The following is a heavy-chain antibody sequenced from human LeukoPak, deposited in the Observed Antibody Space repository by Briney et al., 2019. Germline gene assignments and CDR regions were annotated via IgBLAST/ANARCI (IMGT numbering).Heavy chain of an antibody. Sequence: KPSETLSLTCAVSGYSITSGYYWGWIRPPPGKGLEWIGDYYHSGYTYYNPSLKSRVTISVDTSTNQFSLKLSSVTAADTAVYYCARLGGYSNYQGSDFDYWGQGTLVTVSS. CDR1: GYSITSGYY. D-gene: IGHD4-11*01. V-gene: IGHV4-38-2*01. CDR2: YYHSGYT. CDR3: ARLGGYSNYQGSDFDY. J-gene: IGHJ4*02.